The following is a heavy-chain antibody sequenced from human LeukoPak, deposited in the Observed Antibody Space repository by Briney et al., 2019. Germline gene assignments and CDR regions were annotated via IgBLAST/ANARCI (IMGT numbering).Heavy chain of an antibody. J-gene: IGHJ6*02. CDR3: ARAACSSTSCDAGYYDGMDV. V-gene: IGHV4-31*03. CDR2: IYYSGTT. D-gene: IGHD2-2*01. CDR1: GDSISSGGSY. Sequence: SETLSLTCTVSGDSISSGGSYCSWTRQHPGEGLEWIGYIYYSGTTNYNPSLKSRVTISVDTSKNQFSLKLSSVTAADTAVYYCARAACSSTSCDAGYYDGMDVWGQGTTVTVSS.